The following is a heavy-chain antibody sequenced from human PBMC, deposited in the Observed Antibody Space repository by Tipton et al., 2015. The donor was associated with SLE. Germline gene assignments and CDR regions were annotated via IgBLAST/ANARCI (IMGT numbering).Heavy chain of an antibody. CDR3: ARGPFWSGYYDY. CDR2: IYYSGST. Sequence: LRLSCTVSGGSISGNRNYWGWIRQSPGKGLEWIGNIYYSGSTYYNPSLKSRVTISVDTSKNQFSLKLSSVTAADTAVYYCARGPFWSGYYDYWGQGTLVTVSS. V-gene: IGHV4-39*07. J-gene: IGHJ4*02. CDR1: GGSISGNRNY. D-gene: IGHD3-3*01.